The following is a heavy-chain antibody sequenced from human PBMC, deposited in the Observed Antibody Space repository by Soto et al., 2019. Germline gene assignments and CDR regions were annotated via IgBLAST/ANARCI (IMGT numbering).Heavy chain of an antibody. J-gene: IGHJ4*02. Sequence: EVQLLESGGGLVQPGGSLRLSCAASGFTFSSYAMSWVRQAPGKGLEWVSAISGSGGSTYYADSVKGRFTISRDNSXXTLYLQMNSLRAEDTAVYYCETYYYDSSHPYYFDYWGQGTLVTVSS. CDR3: ETYYYDSSHPYYFDY. V-gene: IGHV3-23*01. D-gene: IGHD3-22*01. CDR2: ISGSGGST. CDR1: GFTFSSYA.